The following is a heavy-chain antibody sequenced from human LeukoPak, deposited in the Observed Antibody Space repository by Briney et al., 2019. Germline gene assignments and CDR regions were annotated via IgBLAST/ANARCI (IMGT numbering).Heavy chain of an antibody. Sequence: SETLSLTCTVSGGSISSGSYYWSWIRQSAGKGLEWIGRIYTSGSTNYNPSLKSRVTISVDTSKNQFSLKLSSVTAADTAVYYCARGEEYSSSSEDYWGQGTLVTVSS. CDR2: IYTSGST. CDR3: ARGEEYSSSSEDY. J-gene: IGHJ4*02. D-gene: IGHD6-6*01. CDR1: GGSISSGSYY. V-gene: IGHV4-61*02.